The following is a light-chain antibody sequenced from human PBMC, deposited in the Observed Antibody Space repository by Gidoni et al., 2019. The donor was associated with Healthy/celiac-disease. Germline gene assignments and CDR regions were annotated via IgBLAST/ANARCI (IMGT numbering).Light chain of an antibody. CDR2: AAS. Sequence: DIQMTQSPSSLSASVGDRVTITCRASQSISSYLNWYQQKPGKAPKLLIYAASSLQSGVPSRFSGSGSGTDFTLTSSSLQPEDVATYYCQQSYSTRVTFGGGTKVEIK. CDR1: QSISSY. V-gene: IGKV1-39*01. CDR3: QQSYSTRVT. J-gene: IGKJ4*01.